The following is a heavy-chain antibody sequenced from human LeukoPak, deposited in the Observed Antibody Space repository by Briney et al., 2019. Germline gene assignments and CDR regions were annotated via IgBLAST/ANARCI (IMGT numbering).Heavy chain of an antibody. CDR1: GFTFSNHW. D-gene: IGHD6-19*01. V-gene: IGHV3-7*01. CDR3: ARLYTSGCFDY. Sequence: GGSLRLSCAASGFTFSNHWMSWVRQAPGKGLEWVANKKQDGSEKYYVDSVKGRLTISRDNAKNSLYLQMNSLRGEDTAVYYCARLYTSGCFDYWGQGTLVTVSS. CDR2: KKQDGSEK. J-gene: IGHJ4*02.